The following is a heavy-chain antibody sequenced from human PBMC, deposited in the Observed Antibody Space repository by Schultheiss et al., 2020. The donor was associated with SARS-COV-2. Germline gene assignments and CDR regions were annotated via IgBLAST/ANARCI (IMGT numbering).Heavy chain of an antibody. CDR3: ARTGYSYGSDYFDY. Sequence: SETLSLTCTVSGGSISSSSYYWGWIRQPPGKGLEWIGSIYYSGSTYYNPSLKSRVTISVDTSKNQFSLKLSSVTAADTAVYYCARTGYSYGSDYFDYWGQGTLVTVSS. J-gene: IGHJ4*02. CDR2: IYYSGST. V-gene: IGHV4-39*01. D-gene: IGHD5-18*01. CDR1: GGSISSSSYY.